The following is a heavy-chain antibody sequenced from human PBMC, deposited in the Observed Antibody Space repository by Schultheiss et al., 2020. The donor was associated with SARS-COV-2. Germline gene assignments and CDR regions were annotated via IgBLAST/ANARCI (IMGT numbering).Heavy chain of an antibody. CDR3: AKDGFSAEIAVAGGMDV. Sequence: GGSLRLSCAASGFTFSSYAMHWVRQAPGKGLEWVAVISYDGSNKYYADSVKGRFTISRDNSKNTLYLQMNSLRAEDTAVYYCAKDGFSAEIAVAGGMDVWGQGTTVTVSS. D-gene: IGHD6-19*01. V-gene: IGHV3-30-3*01. CDR1: GFTFSSYA. CDR2: ISYDGSNK. J-gene: IGHJ6*02.